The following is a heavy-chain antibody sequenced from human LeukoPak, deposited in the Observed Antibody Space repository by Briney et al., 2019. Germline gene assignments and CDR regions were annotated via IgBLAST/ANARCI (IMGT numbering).Heavy chain of an antibody. Sequence: GESLKISCKGSGYIFTGYCMHWVRQAPGQGLEWMGWINPKSGGTKYAQKFQGRVTMTRDTSISTAYMELSRLTSDDTAVYYCARERPGIAVAGTGFAYWGQGTLVTVSS. J-gene: IGHJ4*02. CDR3: ARERPGIAVAGTGFAY. D-gene: IGHD6-19*01. CDR1: GYIFTGYC. CDR2: INPKSGGT. V-gene: IGHV1-2*02.